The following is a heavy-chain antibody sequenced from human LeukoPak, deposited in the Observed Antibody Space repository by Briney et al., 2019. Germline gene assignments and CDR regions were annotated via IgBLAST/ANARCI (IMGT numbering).Heavy chain of an antibody. CDR1: GFTFSSYS. J-gene: IGHJ5*02. Sequence: GGSLRLSCAASGFTFSSYSMNWVRQAPGKGLEWVSYISSSSSTIYYADSVKGRFTISRDNAKNSLYLQMNSLRAKDTAVYYCAREGRYCTNGVCSLWFDPWGQGTLVTVSS. CDR2: ISSSSSTI. V-gene: IGHV3-48*04. D-gene: IGHD2-8*01. CDR3: AREGRYCTNGVCSLWFDP.